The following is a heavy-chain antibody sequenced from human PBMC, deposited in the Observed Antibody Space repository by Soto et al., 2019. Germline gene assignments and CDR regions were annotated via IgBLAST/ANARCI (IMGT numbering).Heavy chain of an antibody. CDR1: GGSISSYY. Sequence: KTSETLSLTCTVSGGSISSYYWSWIRQPAGKGLEWIGRIYTSGSTNYNPSLKSRVTMSVDTSKNQFSLKLSSVTAADTAVYYCARGLRAYSSSWYYGWFDPWGQGTLVTVSS. V-gene: IGHV4-4*07. CDR3: ARGLRAYSSSWYYGWFDP. CDR2: IYTSGST. D-gene: IGHD6-13*01. J-gene: IGHJ5*02.